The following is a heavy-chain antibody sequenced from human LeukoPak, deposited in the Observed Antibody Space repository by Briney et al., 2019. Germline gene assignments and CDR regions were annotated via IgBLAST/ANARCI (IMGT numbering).Heavy chain of an antibody. CDR3: ARGGGWYHAFDI. J-gene: IGHJ3*02. V-gene: IGHV4-34*01. Sequence: SETLSLTCAVYGGSFSGYYWSWIRQPPGKGLEWIGEINHSGSTNYNPSLKSRVTISVDTSKNQFSLKLSSVTAADTAVYYCARGGGWYHAFDIWGQGTMVTVSS. CDR2: INHSGST. CDR1: GGSFSGYY. D-gene: IGHD6-19*01.